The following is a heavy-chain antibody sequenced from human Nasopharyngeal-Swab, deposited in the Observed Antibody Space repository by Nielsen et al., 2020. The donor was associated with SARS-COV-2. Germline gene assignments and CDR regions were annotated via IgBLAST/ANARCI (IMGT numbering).Heavy chain of an antibody. CDR1: GGSISSSSYY. CDR2: IYYSGST. CDR3: ATPRYYYGSGSYGGMDV. J-gene: IGHJ6*02. Sequence: SETLSPTCTVSGGSISSSSYYWGWIRQPPGKGLEWIGSIYYSGSTYYNPSLKSRVTISVDTSKNQFSLKLSSVTAADTAVYYCATPRYYYGSGSYGGMDVWGQGTTVTVSS. D-gene: IGHD3-10*01. V-gene: IGHV4-39*01.